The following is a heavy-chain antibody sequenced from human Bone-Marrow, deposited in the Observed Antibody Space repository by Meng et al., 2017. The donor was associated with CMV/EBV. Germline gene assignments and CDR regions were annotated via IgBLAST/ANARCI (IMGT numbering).Heavy chain of an antibody. J-gene: IGHJ6*02. CDR1: GSTFSSYA. Sequence: GESLKISCAASGSTFSSYAMSWVRQAPGKGLEWVSVIYSGGSSTYYADSVKGRFTISRDNSKNTLYLQMNSLRAEDTAVYYCATPPGLWFGELFWGGMDVWGQGTTVTVSS. V-gene: IGHV3-23*03. D-gene: IGHD3-10*01. CDR2: IYSGGSST. CDR3: ATPPGLWFGELFWGGMDV.